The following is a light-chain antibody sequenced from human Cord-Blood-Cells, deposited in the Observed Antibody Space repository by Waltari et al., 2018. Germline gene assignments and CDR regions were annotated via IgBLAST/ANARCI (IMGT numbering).Light chain of an antibody. CDR2: DVS. CDR1: SSDVGGYNY. Sequence: QSALTQPASVSGSPGQSITISCTGTSSDVGGYNYVSWYQQHPGKAPKPMIYDVSKRPSGVSNRFSGSKSSNTASLTISGLQAEDEADYYCSSYTSSSTYVFGTGTKVTVL. J-gene: IGLJ1*01. V-gene: IGLV2-14*01. CDR3: SSYTSSSTYV.